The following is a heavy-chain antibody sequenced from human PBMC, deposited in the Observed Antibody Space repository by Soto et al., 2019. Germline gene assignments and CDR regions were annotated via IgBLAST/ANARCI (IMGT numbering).Heavy chain of an antibody. CDR3: ARAAYCGGDCRNWFDP. V-gene: IGHV4-59*01. CDR2: IYYSGST. CDR1: GGSISSYY. Sequence: SETLSLTCTVSGGSISSYYWSWIRQPPGKGLEWIGYIYYSGSTNYNPSLKSRVTISVDTSKNQFSLKLSSVTAADTAVYYCARAAYCGGDCRNWFDPWGQGTLVTVSS. J-gene: IGHJ5*02. D-gene: IGHD2-21*02.